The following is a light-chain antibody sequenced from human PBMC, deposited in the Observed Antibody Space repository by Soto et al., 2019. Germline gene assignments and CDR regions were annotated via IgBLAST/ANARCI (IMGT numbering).Light chain of an antibody. CDR2: DAS. J-gene: IGKJ4*01. CDR1: QSVSNY. CDR3: QQRKSRLT. Sequence: DIVLTQSPATLSLSPGERATLSCRASQSVSNYLAWYQQKPGQAPRLLIYDASNRAPGIPDRFSGSGSGADFSLTISSLEPEDFAVYYCQQRKSRLTFGGGTKVEIK. V-gene: IGKV3-11*01.